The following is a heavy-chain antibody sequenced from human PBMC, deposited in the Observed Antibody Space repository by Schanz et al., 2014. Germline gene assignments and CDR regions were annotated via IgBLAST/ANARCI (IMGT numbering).Heavy chain of an antibody. CDR1: GFMFTKYA. CDR3: ARDGGRDGYNLAFDV. Sequence: EVQLVESGGGLIQPGGSLRLSCVASGFMFTKYAMNWVRQAPGKGLEWVSGISGTGTKTYYADSVKSRFTISRDSSKNTLFLQMNSLRAEDTAVYFCARDGGRDGYNLAFDVWGQGTLVTVSS. CDR2: ISGTGTKT. D-gene: IGHD5-12*01. V-gene: IGHV3-23*04. J-gene: IGHJ3*01.